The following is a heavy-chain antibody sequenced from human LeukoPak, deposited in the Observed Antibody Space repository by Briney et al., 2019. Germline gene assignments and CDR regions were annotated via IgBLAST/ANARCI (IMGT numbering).Heavy chain of an antibody. CDR3: ASSPNFYYYYMDV. CDR1: GGSISIYY. CDR2: LYSNGTT. Sequence: SETLSLTCTVSGGSISIYYWSWIRQPAGEGREGIRCLYSNGTTTNNPPLKSGFPMSEATPKKEFFRKLRSGAPADTAVYNGASSPNFYYYYMDVWGKGNPVTVSS. V-gene: IGHV4-4*07. J-gene: IGHJ6*03.